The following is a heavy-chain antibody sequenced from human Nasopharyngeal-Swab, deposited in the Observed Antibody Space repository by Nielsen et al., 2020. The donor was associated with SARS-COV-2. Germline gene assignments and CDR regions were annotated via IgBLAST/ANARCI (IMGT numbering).Heavy chain of an antibody. D-gene: IGHD1-14*01. V-gene: IGHV3-7*01. Sequence: GESLKFSCASSGFFFSSYWMSWVRQARGKGLEWVANIKQDGSEKYYVDSVKGRFTISRDYAKDSLYLQMNSLRAEDTAVYYCARAHRLDYWGQGTLVTVSS. CDR2: IKQDGSEK. CDR3: ARAHRLDY. CDR1: GFFFSSYW. J-gene: IGHJ4*02.